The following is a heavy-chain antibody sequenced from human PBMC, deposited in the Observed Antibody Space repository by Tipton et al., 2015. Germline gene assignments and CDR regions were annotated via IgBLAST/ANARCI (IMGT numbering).Heavy chain of an antibody. CDR2: IYWDDDE. Sequence: TLSLTCTFSGFSLTSTGVGVGWIRQPPGKALEWLALIYWDDDERYNPSLKSRLTITKDTSKNQVALTVTNMDPVDSATYYCAHQYLTTSIDDPFDFWGQGTMVAVSS. CDR3: AHQYLTTSIDDPFDF. D-gene: IGHD1/OR15-1a*01. J-gene: IGHJ3*01. V-gene: IGHV2-5*02. CDR1: GFSLTSTGVG.